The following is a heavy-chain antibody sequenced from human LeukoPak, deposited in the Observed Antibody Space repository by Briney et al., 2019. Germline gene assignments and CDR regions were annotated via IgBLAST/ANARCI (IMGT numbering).Heavy chain of an antibody. CDR2: IIPIFGTA. V-gene: IGHV1-69*13. J-gene: IGHJ6*03. Sequence: GASVKVSCKASGGTFSSYAISWVRQAPGQGLEWMGGIIPIFGTANYAQKFQGRVTITADESTSTAYMELSSLRSEDTAVYYCARMHVTVVTGPPHYYYYYMDVWGKGTTVTISS. D-gene: IGHD4-23*01. CDR1: GGTFSSYA. CDR3: ARMHVTVVTGPPHYYYYYMDV.